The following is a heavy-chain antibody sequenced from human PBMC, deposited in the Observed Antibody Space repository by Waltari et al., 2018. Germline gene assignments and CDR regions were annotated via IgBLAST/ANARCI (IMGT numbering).Heavy chain of an antibody. Sequence: QVQLQESGPGLVKPSETLSLTCAVSGYSISSGYYWGWIRQPPGKGLEWIGSIYHSGSTYYNPSHKRRVTISVDTSKNQFSLKLSSVTAADTAVYYCARRYDSRGGYFDYWGQGTLVTVSS. CDR2: IYHSGST. J-gene: IGHJ4*02. D-gene: IGHD3-22*01. CDR3: ARRYDSRGGYFDY. CDR1: GYSISSGYY. V-gene: IGHV4-38-2*01.